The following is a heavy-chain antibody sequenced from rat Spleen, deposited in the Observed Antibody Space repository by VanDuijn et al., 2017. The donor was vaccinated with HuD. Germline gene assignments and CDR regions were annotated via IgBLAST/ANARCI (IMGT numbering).Heavy chain of an antibody. Sequence: EVQLVESGGGLVRPGRSLKLSCVASGFTFNNYWMTWIRQAPKKGLEWVASIGYEGGNTYYGDSVKGRFTISRDNAKSTLYLQMNSLRSEDTATYYFARDRMDYCYYFDYWGQGVMVTVSS. V-gene: IGHV5-31*01. CDR3: ARDRMDYCYYFDY. D-gene: IGHD1-6*01. CDR1: GFTFNNYW. J-gene: IGHJ2*01. CDR2: IGYEGGNT.